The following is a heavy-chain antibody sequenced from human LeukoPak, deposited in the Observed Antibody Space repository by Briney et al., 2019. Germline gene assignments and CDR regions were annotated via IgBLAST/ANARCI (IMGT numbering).Heavy chain of an antibody. CDR1: GFTFTDHY. CDR3: ARDHDWGVDY. Sequence: ASVKVSCKASGFTFTDHYMHWVRQAPGQGLEWMGWINGKRGDTNYAQSFQDRVTMTRDTSTSTVYMELSRLTVDDTAVYYCARDHDWGVDYWGQGTLVTVSS. J-gene: IGHJ4*02. CDR2: INGKRGDT. V-gene: IGHV1-2*02. D-gene: IGHD7-27*01.